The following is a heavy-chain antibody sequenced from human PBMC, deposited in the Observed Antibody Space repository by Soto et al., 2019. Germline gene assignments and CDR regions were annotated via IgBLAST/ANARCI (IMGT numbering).Heavy chain of an antibody. V-gene: IGHV4-39*01. CDR2: IYYSGST. CDR3: ARRLHRITISQE. J-gene: IGHJ4*02. D-gene: IGHD3-3*01. CDR1: GGSISSSSYY. Sequence: QVQLQESGPGLVKPSETLSLTCTVSGGSISSSSYYWGWIRQPPGKGLEWIGSIYYSGSTYSNPSLKGRVPISVDTSKNQLSRTLSSATAAVTAVDSYARRLHRITISQEWGQGTLVTVSS.